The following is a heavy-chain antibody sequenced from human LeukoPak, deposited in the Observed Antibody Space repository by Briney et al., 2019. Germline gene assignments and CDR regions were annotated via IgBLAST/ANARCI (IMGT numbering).Heavy chain of an antibody. Sequence: PSETRSLTCTVSGGSISSSSYYWGWIRQPPGKGLEWIGYIYYSGSTYYNPSLKSRVTISVDTSKNQFSLKLSSVTAADTAVYYCAKVQNDAFDIWGQGTMVTVSS. J-gene: IGHJ3*02. CDR1: GGSISSSSYY. CDR3: AKVQNDAFDI. CDR2: IYYSGST. V-gene: IGHV4-30-4*08.